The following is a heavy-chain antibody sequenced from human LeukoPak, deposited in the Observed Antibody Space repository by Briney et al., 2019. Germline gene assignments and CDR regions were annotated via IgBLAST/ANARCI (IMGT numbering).Heavy chain of an antibody. Sequence: SETLSLTCSVSGGSFSSYYWTWIRQPPGKGLEWVGYMFPSGRPSHNPSLKSRVTISVDTSKNQFSLKLSSVTAADTAVYYCARHAEMATISGDWFDPWGQGTLVTVSS. CDR2: MFPSGRP. J-gene: IGHJ5*02. D-gene: IGHD5-24*01. CDR3: ARHAEMATISGDWFDP. V-gene: IGHV4-59*08. CDR1: GGSFSSYY.